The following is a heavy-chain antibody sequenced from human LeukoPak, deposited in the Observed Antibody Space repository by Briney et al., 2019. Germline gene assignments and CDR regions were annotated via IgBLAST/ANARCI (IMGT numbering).Heavy chain of an antibody. V-gene: IGHV4-61*02. CDR3: ARGGGATRIDY. CDR2: IYTSGST. J-gene: IGHJ4*02. CDR1: GDSIRSGTYY. Sequence: SQTLSLTCSVSGDSIRSGTYYWSWIRQPAGKGLEWIGRIYTSGSTSYNPSLKSRVTISVDTSKDQFSLKLTSVTAADTAVYYCARGGGATRIDYWGQGTLVTVSS. D-gene: IGHD5-12*01.